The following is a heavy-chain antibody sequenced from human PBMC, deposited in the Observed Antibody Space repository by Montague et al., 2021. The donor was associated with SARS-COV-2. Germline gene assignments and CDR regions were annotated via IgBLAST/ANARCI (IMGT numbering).Heavy chain of an antibody. D-gene: IGHD1-1*01. V-gene: IGHV2-70*01. CDR2: IDWDDDK. CDR1: GFSLSTSGMC. J-gene: IGHJ6*02. CDR3: ARIRDNWNGDYYYGMDV. Sequence: PALVKPTQTLTPTCTFSGFSLSTSGMCVSWIRQPPGKALEWLALIDWDDDKYYSTSLKTRLTISKDTSKNQVVLTMTNMDPVDTATYYCARIRDNWNGDYYYGMDVWGQGTTVTVSS.